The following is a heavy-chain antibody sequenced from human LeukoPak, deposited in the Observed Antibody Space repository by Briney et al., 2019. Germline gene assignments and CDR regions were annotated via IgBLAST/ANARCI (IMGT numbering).Heavy chain of an antibody. CDR1: GFTFSNYG. CDR3: AAGRSGYDQFDY. J-gene: IGHJ4*02. D-gene: IGHD5-12*01. CDR2: IWYDGSNK. V-gene: IGHV3-33*01. Sequence: GGSLRLSCAASGFTFSNYGMHWVRQAPGKGLEWVTLIWYDGSNKYYADPVKGRFTISRDSSKNTLYLQMNSLRAEDTAVYYCAAGRSGYDQFDYWGQGTLVTVSS.